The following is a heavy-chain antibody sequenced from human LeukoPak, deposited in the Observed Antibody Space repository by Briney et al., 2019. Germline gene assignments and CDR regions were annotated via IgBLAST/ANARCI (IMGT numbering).Heavy chain of an antibody. J-gene: IGHJ4*02. CDR3: VKSAGRNGGN. Sequence: GGSLRLSCAASGFTFTDWYMSWIRQAPGKGLQWLSYISSSSSDTIYADSVRGRFTISRDNAKKSVYLQMNSLRAEDTAIYYCVKSAGRNGGNWGQGTLVTVSS. V-gene: IGHV3-11*06. CDR1: GFTFTDWY. D-gene: IGHD1-26*01. CDR2: ISSSSSDT.